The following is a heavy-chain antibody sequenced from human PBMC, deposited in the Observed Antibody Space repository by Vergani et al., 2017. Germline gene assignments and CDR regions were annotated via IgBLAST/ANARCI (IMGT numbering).Heavy chain of an antibody. Sequence: VQLVESGGGLVQPGGSLRLSCAASGFTFSTYGMHWVRQAPGKGLEWVAVIWYDGSNKYDADSVKGRFTISRDNSKNTLYLQMNSLRGEDTAVYYCARDRYCSSTSCQRGGWFDPWGQGTLVTVSS. V-gene: IGHV3-33*01. CDR2: IWYDGSNK. D-gene: IGHD2-2*01. CDR3: ARDRYCSSTSCQRGGWFDP. CDR1: GFTFSTYG. J-gene: IGHJ5*02.